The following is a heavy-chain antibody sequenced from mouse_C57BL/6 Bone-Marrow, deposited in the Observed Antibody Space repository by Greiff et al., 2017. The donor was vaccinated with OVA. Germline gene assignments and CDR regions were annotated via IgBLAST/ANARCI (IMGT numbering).Heavy chain of an antibody. J-gene: IGHJ3*01. CDR3: TRDYGSSLFAY. CDR1: GFNIKDDY. CDR2: IDPENGDT. V-gene: IGHV14-4*01. D-gene: IGHD1-1*01. Sequence: VQLQQSGAELVRPGASVKLSCTASGFNIKDDYMHWVKQRPEQGLEWIGWIDPENGDTEYASKLQGKATITADTSSNTAYLQLSSLTSEDTAVYYCTRDYGSSLFAYWGQGTLVTVSA.